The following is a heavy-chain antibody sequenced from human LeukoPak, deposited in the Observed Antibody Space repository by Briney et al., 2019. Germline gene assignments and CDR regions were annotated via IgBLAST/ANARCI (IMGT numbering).Heavy chain of an antibody. CDR1: GFTFSNAW. CDR3: TTSPPYCSGGSCFDY. CDR2: IKSKTDGGTT. V-gene: IGHV3-15*01. Sequence: GGSLRLSCAASGFTFSNAWMSWVRQAPGKGLEWVGRIKSKTDGGTTDYAAPVKGRFTISRDDSKNTLYLQMNSLKTEDTTVYYCTTSPPYCSGGSCFDYWGQGTLVTVSS. D-gene: IGHD2-15*01. J-gene: IGHJ4*02.